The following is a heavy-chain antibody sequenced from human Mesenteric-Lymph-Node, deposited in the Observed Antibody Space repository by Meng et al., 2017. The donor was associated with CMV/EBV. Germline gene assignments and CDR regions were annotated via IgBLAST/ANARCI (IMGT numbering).Heavy chain of an antibody. CDR2: ISYDGYNK. CDR3: ARRIRVGYGMDV. V-gene: IGHV3-30-3*01. D-gene: IGHD2-15*01. Sequence: GGSLRLSCAASGFTFSNYAIHWVRQAPGKGLEWVAFISYDGYNKDCADSMKGRFTISRDNSRNTLYLQMNSLRVEDTALYYCARRIRVGYGMDVWGQGTTVTVSS. J-gene: IGHJ6*02. CDR1: GFTFSNYA.